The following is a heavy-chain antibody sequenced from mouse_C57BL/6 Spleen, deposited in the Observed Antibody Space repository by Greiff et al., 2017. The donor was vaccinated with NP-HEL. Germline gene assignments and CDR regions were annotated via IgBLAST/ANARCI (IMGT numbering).Heavy chain of an antibody. CDR1: GFTFSSYG. V-gene: IGHV5-6*01. Sequence: EVKLMESGGDLVKPGGSLKLSCAASGFTFSSYGMSWVRQTPDKRLEWVATISSGGSYTYYPDSVKGRFTISRDNAKNTLYLQMSSLKSEDTAMYYCARGARITTVVAHFDYWGQGTTLTVSS. CDR2: ISSGGSYT. D-gene: IGHD1-1*01. J-gene: IGHJ2*01. CDR3: ARGARITTVVAHFDY.